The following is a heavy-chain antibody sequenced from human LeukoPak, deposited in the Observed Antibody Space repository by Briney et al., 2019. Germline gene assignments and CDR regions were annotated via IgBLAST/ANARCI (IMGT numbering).Heavy chain of an antibody. CDR2: IYHSGST. Sequence: PSETLFLTCTVSGDSITSSSYYWAWLRQPPGMGLEWIGNIYHSGSTNYNPSLKSRVTITVDTSKNQFSLKLSSVTAADTAVYYCARGYCSGGSCYSRVFDYWGQGTLVTVSS. CDR1: GDSITSSSYY. J-gene: IGHJ4*02. D-gene: IGHD2-15*01. CDR3: ARGYCSGGSCYSRVFDY. V-gene: IGHV4-39*07.